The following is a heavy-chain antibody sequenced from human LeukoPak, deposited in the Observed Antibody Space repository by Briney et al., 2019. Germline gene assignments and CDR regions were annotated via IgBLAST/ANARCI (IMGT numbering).Heavy chain of an antibody. D-gene: IGHD4-11*01. CDR2: IYNTGST. J-gene: IGHJ4*02. CDR3: ASRTTVTNALSFDY. Sequence: SETLSLTCGASGYFVSSGYYWGWIRQPPGKRLEGIGNIYNTGSTYYNPSLKSRVTISVDTSNNQFYLKLSSVTSADTAVYYCASRTTVTNALSFDYWGQGSLVIASS. V-gene: IGHV4-38-2*01. CDR1: GYFVSSGYY.